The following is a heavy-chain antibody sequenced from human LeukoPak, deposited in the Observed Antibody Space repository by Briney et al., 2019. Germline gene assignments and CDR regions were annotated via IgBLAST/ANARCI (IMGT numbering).Heavy chain of an antibody. Sequence: GGSLRLSCAASGFTFSSYAMHWVRQAPCKGLEWVAVISYDGSNKYYADSVKGRFTISRDNSKNTLYLQMNSLRAEDTAVYYCARDWSQSGWLDYWGQGTLVTVSS. D-gene: IGHD6-19*01. V-gene: IGHV3-30-3*01. CDR1: GFTFSSYA. CDR2: ISYDGSNK. J-gene: IGHJ4*02. CDR3: ARDWSQSGWLDY.